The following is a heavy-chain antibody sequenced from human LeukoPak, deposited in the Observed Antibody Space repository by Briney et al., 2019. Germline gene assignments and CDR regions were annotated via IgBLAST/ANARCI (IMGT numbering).Heavy chain of an antibody. Sequence: SETLSLTCTVSGGSISSSSYYWGWIRQPPGKGLEWIGSIYYSGSTYYNPSLKSRVTISVDTSKNQFSLKLSSVTAADTAVYYCARRAGDSSSWYYYYYYMDVWGKGTTVTVSS. D-gene: IGHD6-13*01. CDR3: ARRAGDSSSWYYYYYYMDV. J-gene: IGHJ6*03. CDR2: IYYSGST. V-gene: IGHV4-39*01. CDR1: GGSISSSSYY.